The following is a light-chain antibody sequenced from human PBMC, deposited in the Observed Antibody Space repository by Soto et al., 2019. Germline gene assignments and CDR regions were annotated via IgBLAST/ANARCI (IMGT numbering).Light chain of an antibody. J-gene: IGLJ1*01. CDR2: DVS. CDR3: NSYRSSSTRYV. Sequence: QSALTQPASVSGSPGQSITISCTGTSSDVGGYNYVSWYQQHPGKAPKLVISDVSNRPSGISTRFSGSKSGNTASLTISGLQAEDEADYYCNSYRSSSTRYVFGTGTKVTVL. CDR1: SSDVGGYNY. V-gene: IGLV2-14*03.